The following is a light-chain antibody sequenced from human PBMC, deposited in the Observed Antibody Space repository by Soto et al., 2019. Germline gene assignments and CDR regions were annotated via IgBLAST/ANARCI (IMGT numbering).Light chain of an antibody. J-gene: IGKJ2*01. CDR1: QSVSSSY. CDR3: QQYGSSPPHT. V-gene: IGKV3-20*01. Sequence: IVLTQSPGTLSLSPGERATLSCRASQSVSSSYLSCYQQQPGQAPMLLIYGASSRATGIPDRFSGSGSGTDFTLPIIRLEPEDFAVYYCQQYGSSPPHTFGQGTKLEIK. CDR2: GAS.